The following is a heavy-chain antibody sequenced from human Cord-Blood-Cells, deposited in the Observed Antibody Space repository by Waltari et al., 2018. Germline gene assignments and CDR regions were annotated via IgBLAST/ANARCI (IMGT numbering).Heavy chain of an antibody. Sequence: QVTLKESGPVLVKPTETLTLTCTVSGFSLSNARMGVSWIRQPPGQALEWLAHIFSNDEKSYSTSLKSRLTISKDTSKSQVVLTMTNMDPVDTATYYCALIEDFWSGYYENDAFDIWGQGTMVTVSS. CDR2: IFSNDEK. D-gene: IGHD3-3*01. V-gene: IGHV2-26*01. CDR1: GFSLSNARMG. J-gene: IGHJ3*02. CDR3: ALIEDFWSGYYENDAFDI.